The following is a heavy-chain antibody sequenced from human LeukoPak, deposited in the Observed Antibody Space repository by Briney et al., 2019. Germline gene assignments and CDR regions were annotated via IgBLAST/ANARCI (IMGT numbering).Heavy chain of an antibody. J-gene: IGHJ6*02. V-gene: IGHV4-31*03. CDR3: ARDPYLNYYGSGRSYYGMDV. D-gene: IGHD3-10*01. Sequence: PSETLSLTCTVSGGSISSGGYYWSWIRQHPGKGLEWIGYIYYSGSTYYNPSLKSRVTISVDTSKNQFSLKLSSVTAADTAVYYCARDPYLNYYGSGRSYYGMDVWGQGTTVTVSS. CDR2: IYYSGST. CDR1: GGSISSGGYY.